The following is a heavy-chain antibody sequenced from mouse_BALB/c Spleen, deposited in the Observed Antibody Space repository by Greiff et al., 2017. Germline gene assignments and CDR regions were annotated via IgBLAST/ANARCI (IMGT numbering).Heavy chain of an antibody. CDR2: IRLKSDNYAT. J-gene: IGHJ3*01. CDR1: GFTFSSYW. Sequence: EVMLVESGGGLVQPGGSMKLSCVASGFTFSSYWMSWVRQSPEKGLEWVAEIRLKSDNYATHYAESVKGKFTISRDDSKSRLYLQMNSLRAEDTGIYYCRRGAYWGQGTLVTVSA. D-gene: IGHD3-3*01. V-gene: IGHV6-3*01. CDR3: RRGAY.